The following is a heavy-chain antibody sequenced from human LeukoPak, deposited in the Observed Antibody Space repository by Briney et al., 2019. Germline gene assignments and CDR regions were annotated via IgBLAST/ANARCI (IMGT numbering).Heavy chain of an antibody. Sequence: GESLKISCQGSGYRFTNYWIAWVRQMPGKGLEWMGIIYPDDSDTRYSPSFQGQVTISADKSISTAYLQWSSLKASDTAMYYCARLGGSLCDYWGQGTLVTVSS. V-gene: IGHV5-51*01. CDR1: GYRFTNYW. D-gene: IGHD2-15*01. J-gene: IGHJ4*02. CDR3: ARLGGSLCDY. CDR2: IYPDDSDT.